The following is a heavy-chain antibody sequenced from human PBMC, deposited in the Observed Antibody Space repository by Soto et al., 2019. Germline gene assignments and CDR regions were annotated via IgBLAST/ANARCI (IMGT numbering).Heavy chain of an antibody. D-gene: IGHD3-10*01. V-gene: IGHV3-53*01. CDR2: IYSDGTT. Sequence: EVPLVESGGGLIQPGGSLRVSCAASGITVSSNYMTWVRQAPGKGLEWVSLIYSDGTTYYADSVKGRFTISRDTSKNMRYLQLNSLRAEDKAVYYCARDRSGSSGYYGMDGWGQGTTVTVSS. CDR3: ARDRSGSSGYYGMDG. CDR1: GITVSSNY. J-gene: IGHJ6*02.